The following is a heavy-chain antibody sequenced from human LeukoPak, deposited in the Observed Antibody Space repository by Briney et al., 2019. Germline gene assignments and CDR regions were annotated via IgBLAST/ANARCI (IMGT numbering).Heavy chain of an antibody. V-gene: IGHV3-23*01. J-gene: IGHJ4*02. CDR1: GFTFSSYA. CDR3: AKAHVPTMIRGVVSSD. D-gene: IGHD3-10*01. Sequence: GGSLRLSCATSGFTFSSYAMSWVRQAPGKGLEWVSTISPSGGVTFYSDSVRGRFTISRDHSKDTLFLQMNSLRAEDTALYYCAKAHVPTMIRGVVSSDWGQGTLVTVSS. CDR2: ISPSGGVT.